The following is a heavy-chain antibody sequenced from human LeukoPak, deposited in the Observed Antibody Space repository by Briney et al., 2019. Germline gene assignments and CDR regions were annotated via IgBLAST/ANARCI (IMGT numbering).Heavy chain of an antibody. CDR3: ARANYDFWSGYPYYYYYYYMDV. D-gene: IGHD3-3*01. CDR2: ISAYNGNT. Sequence: ASVKVSCKASGYTFTSYGISWVRQAPGQGLEWMGGISAYNGNTNYAQKLQGRVTMTTDTSTSTAYMELRSLRSDDTAVYYCARANYDFWSGYPYYYYYYYMDVWGKGTTVTVSS. J-gene: IGHJ6*03. V-gene: IGHV1-18*01. CDR1: GYTFTSYG.